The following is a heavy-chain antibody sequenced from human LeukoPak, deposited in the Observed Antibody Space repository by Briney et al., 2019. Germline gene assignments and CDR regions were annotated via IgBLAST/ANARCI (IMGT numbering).Heavy chain of an antibody. CDR1: GDSISSHF. CDR3: ARGGASSLPFNV. CDR2: VSYSAHT. J-gene: IGHJ3*01. V-gene: IGHV4-59*11. D-gene: IGHD2-2*01. Sequence: SETLSLTCTVSGDSISSHFWSWIRQPPGKELDWIAYVSYSAHTNYNPSLISRVAISIDTSNNHFSLKLSSVTAADTAVYYCARGGASSLPFNVWGQGTLVTVSS.